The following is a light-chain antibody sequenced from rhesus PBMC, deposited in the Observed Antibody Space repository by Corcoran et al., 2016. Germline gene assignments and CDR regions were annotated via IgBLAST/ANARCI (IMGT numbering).Light chain of an antibody. V-gene: IGKV1S9*01. CDR3: QQGYSYPWT. CDR1: QSLSNF. Sequence: DIQMTQSPSSLSASVGDRVTIACQASQSLSNFLSWYQQKAGKTPKLLIDGAYRLQSGITYRFSGIGSGTDFTLNISSLQPEDFATYYCQQGYSYPWTFGQGTRVEIK. CDR2: GAY. J-gene: IGKJ1*01.